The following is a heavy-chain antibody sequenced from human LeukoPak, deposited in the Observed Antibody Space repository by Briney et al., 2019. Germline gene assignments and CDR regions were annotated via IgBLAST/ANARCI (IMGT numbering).Heavy chain of an antibody. CDR2: ISSSSYI. CDR3: TTDFISYYDILTGYYTSVDY. D-gene: IGHD3-9*01. V-gene: IGHV3-21*03. J-gene: IGHJ4*02. CDR1: GFTFSSYS. Sequence: GGSLRLSCAASGFTFSSYSMNWVRQAPGKGLEWVSSISSSSYIYYADSVKGRFTISRDNAKNSLYLQMNSLRAEDTAVYYCTTDFISYYDILTGYYTSVDYWGQGTLVTVSS.